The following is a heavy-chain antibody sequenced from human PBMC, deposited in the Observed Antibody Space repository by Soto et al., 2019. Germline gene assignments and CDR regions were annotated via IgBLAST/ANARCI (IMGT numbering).Heavy chain of an antibody. D-gene: IGHD3-22*01. CDR3: VKEMGRDYYDTNGPFDY. J-gene: IGHJ4*02. V-gene: IGHV3-64D*08. CDR1: GFTFSSYA. Sequence: GGSLRLSCSASGFTFSSYAMHWVRQAPGKGLEYVSAISSNGGSTYYADSVKGRFTISRDNSKNTLYLQMSSLRAEDTAVYYCVKEMGRDYYDTNGPFDYWGKGSLVTVCS. CDR2: ISSNGGST.